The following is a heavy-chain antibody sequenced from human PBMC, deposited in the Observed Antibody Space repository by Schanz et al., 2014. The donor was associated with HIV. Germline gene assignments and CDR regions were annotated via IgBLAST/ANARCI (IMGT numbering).Heavy chain of an antibody. CDR2: VNPKSGNT. V-gene: IGHV1-8*02. CDR1: GYSFTSYD. CDR3: ARAWYHYGSGSYYRNYGMDV. Sequence: QVQLVQSGAEVKKPGSSVKVSCKASGYSFTSYDINWVRQATGQGLEWMGWVNPKSGNTGYAQKFQGRVTMTRNTSISTAYMELSSLGSEDTAVYYCARAWYHYGSGSYYRNYGMDVWGQGTTVTVSS. J-gene: IGHJ6*02. D-gene: IGHD3-10*01.